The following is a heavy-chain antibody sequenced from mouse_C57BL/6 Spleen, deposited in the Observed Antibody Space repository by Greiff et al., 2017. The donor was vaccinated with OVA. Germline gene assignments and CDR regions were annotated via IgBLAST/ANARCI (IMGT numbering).Heavy chain of an antibody. Sequence: QVQLQQPGAELVMPGASVKLSCKASGYTFTSYWMHWVKQRPGQGLEWIGEIDPYDSYTNYNQKFKGKSNLTVDKSSSTAYMQLSSLSSAYSAFYYCSRLVFYYCYDDCYFDVWGTGTTVTVSS. V-gene: IGHV1-69*01. CDR2: IDPYDSYT. CDR3: SRLVFYYCYDDCYFDV. J-gene: IGHJ1*03. CDR1: GYTFTSYW. D-gene: IGHD2-2*01.